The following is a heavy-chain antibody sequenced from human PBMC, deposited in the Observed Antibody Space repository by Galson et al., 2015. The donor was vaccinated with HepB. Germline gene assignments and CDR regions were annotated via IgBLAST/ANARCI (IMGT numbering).Heavy chain of an antibody. V-gene: IGHV3-23*01. D-gene: IGHD1-26*01. CDR3: ARGGGSGSYPFDY. CDR2: ISGSGGST. Sequence: LRLSCAASGFPFSSYAMSWVRQAPGKGLEWVSAISGSGGSTYYADSVKGRFTISRDNSKNTLYLQMNSLKTEDTAVYYCARGGGSGSYPFDYWGQGTLVTVSS. CDR1: GFPFSSYA. J-gene: IGHJ4*02.